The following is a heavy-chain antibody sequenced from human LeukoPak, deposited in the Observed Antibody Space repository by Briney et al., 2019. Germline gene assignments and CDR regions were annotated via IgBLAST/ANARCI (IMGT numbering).Heavy chain of an antibody. Sequence: GGSLRLSCAASGFSVTSYGMSWVRQAPGKGLDWVSGISESGDYTHYVDSVKGRFTISRDNSKNTLFLQMNSLRAEETAVYYCVRDGFHYTSRDNDGFDIWGQGTMVTVYS. D-gene: IGHD4-11*01. J-gene: IGHJ3*02. CDR2: ISESGDYT. CDR1: GFSVTSYG. CDR3: VRDGFHYTSRDNDGFDI. V-gene: IGHV3-23*01.